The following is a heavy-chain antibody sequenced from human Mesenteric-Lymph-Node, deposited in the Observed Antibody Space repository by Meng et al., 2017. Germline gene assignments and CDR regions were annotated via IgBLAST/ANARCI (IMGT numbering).Heavy chain of an antibody. J-gene: IGHJ4*02. Sequence: GESLKISCAASGFTFSDYYMSWIRQAPGKGLEWVSYISSSGSTIYYADSVKGRFTISRDNSKNTLYLQMNSLRAEDTAVYYCARDHSGYDYGGFDYWGQGTLVTVSS. V-gene: IGHV3-11*04. CDR1: GFTFSDYY. CDR3: ARDHSGYDYGGFDY. CDR2: ISSSGSTI. D-gene: IGHD5-12*01.